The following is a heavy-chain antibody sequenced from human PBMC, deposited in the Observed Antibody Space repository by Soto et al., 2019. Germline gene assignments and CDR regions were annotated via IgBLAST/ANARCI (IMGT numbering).Heavy chain of an antibody. D-gene: IGHD3-16*01. Sequence: QVQLQESGPGLVKPSETLSLTCTVSGGSISSYYWSWIRQPPGKGLEWIGYIYYSGSTNYNPSLKSRVTISVDTSKNQFSLKLSSVTAADTAVYYCARHGGLGSLDYWGQGTLVTVSS. CDR2: IYYSGST. V-gene: IGHV4-59*08. CDR3: ARHGGLGSLDY. J-gene: IGHJ4*02. CDR1: GGSISSYY.